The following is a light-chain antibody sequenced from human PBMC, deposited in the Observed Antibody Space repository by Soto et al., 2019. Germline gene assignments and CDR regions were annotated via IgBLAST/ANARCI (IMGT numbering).Light chain of an antibody. Sequence: QAVVTQEPSLTVSPGGTVTLTCGSTGGVATSGQSPYWFQQKPGQAPRTLTSDANKRHSWTPARFSASLLGDKGALTLSGAQPEDEADYFCLVYYSGTWVFGGGTKVTVL. J-gene: IGLJ3*02. CDR1: GGVATSGQS. CDR3: LVYYSGTWV. V-gene: IGLV7-46*01. CDR2: DAN.